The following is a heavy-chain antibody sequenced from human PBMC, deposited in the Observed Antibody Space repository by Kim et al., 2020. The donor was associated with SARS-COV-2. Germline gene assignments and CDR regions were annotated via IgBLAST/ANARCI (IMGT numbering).Heavy chain of an antibody. V-gene: IGHV1-69*13. CDR2: IIPIFGTA. CDR1: GGTLSSYA. D-gene: IGHD5-18*01. CDR3: ATNTAMVISFDY. Sequence: SVKVSCKASGGTLSSYAISWVRQAPGQGLEWMGGIIPIFGTANYAQKFQGRVTITADESTSTAYMELSSLRSEDTAVYYCATNTAMVISFDYWGQGTLVTVSS. J-gene: IGHJ4*02.